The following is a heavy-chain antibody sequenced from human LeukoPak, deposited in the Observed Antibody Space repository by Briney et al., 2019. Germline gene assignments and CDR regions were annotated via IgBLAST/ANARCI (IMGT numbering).Heavy chain of an antibody. CDR3: ARGGARFLEWLIDHYYYMDV. J-gene: IGHJ6*03. CDR1: GFDFSRYL. D-gene: IGHD3-3*01. Sequence: GGSLRLSCVASGFDFSRYLMHWVRQAPGKGLVWVSRINNDGSSTTFADSVKGRFTISRDNAKNTLYLQMNSLGVEDTAVYYCARGGARFLEWLIDHYYYMDVWGKGTTVTVSS. CDR2: INNDGSST. V-gene: IGHV3-74*01.